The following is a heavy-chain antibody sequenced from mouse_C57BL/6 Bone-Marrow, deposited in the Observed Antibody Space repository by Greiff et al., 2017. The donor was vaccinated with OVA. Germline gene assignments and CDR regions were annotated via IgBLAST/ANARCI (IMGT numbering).Heavy chain of an antibody. Sequence: EVMLVESGGGLVKPGGSLKLSCAASGFTFSDYGMHWVRQAPEKGLEWVAYISSGSSTIYYADTVKGRFTISRDNAKNTLFLQMTSLRSEDTAMYYCAKPYYSNHYAMDYWGQGTSVTVSS. CDR3: AKPYYSNHYAMDY. D-gene: IGHD2-5*01. V-gene: IGHV5-17*01. CDR2: ISSGSSTI. J-gene: IGHJ4*01. CDR1: GFTFSDYG.